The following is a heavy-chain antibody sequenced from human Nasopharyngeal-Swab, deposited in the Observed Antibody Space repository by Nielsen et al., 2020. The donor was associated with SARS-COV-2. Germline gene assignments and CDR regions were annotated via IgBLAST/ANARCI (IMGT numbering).Heavy chain of an antibody. Sequence: SETLSLTRTFSRGSISSSSYYWGWIRQPPGKGLEWIGSIYYSGSTYYNPSLKSRVTISVDTSKNQFSLKLSSVTAADTAVYYCARQAATVAGTLWYYWGQGTLVTVSS. CDR3: ARQAATVAGTLWYY. CDR1: RGSISSSSYY. V-gene: IGHV4-39*01. J-gene: IGHJ4*02. D-gene: IGHD6-19*01. CDR2: IYYSGST.